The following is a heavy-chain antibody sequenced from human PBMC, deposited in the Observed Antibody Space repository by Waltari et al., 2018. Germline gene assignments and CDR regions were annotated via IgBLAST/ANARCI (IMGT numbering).Heavy chain of an antibody. Sequence: VQLQESGPGLVKPSETLSLTCTVSGGPISSYYMDWVRQAPGKGLEWVGRTRNKANSYTTEYAASVKGRFTISRDDSKNSLYLQMNSLKTEDTAVYYCASLAYLDYWGQGTLVTVSS. V-gene: IGHV3-72*01. CDR2: TRNKANSYTT. J-gene: IGHJ4*02. CDR3: ASLAYLDY. CDR1: GGPISSYY.